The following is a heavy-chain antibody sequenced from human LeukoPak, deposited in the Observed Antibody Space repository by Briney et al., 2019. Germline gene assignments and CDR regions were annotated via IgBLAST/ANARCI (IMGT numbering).Heavy chain of an antibody. CDR1: GGSISSSSYY. Sequence: SETLSLTCTVSGGSISSSSYYWGWIRQPPGKGLEWIGSIYYSGSTYYNPSLKSRVTISVDTSKNQFSLKLSSVTAADTAVYYCARQSIAAAGTISGFDPWGQGTLVTVSS. V-gene: IGHV4-39*01. J-gene: IGHJ5*02. CDR3: ARQSIAAAGTISGFDP. D-gene: IGHD6-13*01. CDR2: IYYSGST.